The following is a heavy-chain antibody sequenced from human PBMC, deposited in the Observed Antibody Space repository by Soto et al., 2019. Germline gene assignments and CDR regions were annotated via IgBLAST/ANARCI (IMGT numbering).Heavy chain of an antibody. CDR3: ARMDGYTRRNGFDY. J-gene: IGHJ4*02. CDR2: IIPIFGTA. CDR1: GGTFSSYA. V-gene: IGHV1-69*13. Sequence: GASVKVSCKASGGTFSSYAISWVRQAPGQGLEWMGGIIPIFGTANYAQKFQGRVTITADESTSTAYMELSSLRSEDTAVYYCARMDGYTRRNGFDYWGQGTLVTSPQ. D-gene: IGHD5-18*01.